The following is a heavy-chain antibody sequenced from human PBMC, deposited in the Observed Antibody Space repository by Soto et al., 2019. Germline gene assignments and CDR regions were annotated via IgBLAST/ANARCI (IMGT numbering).Heavy chain of an antibody. V-gene: IGHV4-30-4*01. Sequence: SEPLSLTCAVSGGSISSGDYYWSWIRQPPGKGLEWIGYIYYSGSTYYNPSLKSRVTMSVDTSKNQFSLKLSSVTAADTAVYYCARHDYGSNAFDYWGQGTLVTAPQ. CDR3: ARHDYGSNAFDY. D-gene: IGHD4-17*01. J-gene: IGHJ4*02. CDR1: GGSISSGDYY. CDR2: IYYSGST.